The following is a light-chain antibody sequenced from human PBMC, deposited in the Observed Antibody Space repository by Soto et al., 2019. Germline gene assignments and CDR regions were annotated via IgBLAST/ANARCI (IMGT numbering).Light chain of an antibody. Sequence: IVLTHSPGTLSLSPCERATLSFRSSQSVSNNYLAWYQQKPGQAPKLLIHDASSRATGIPDRFSGGGSGTDFILTISRLEPEDFAVYYCQQFSSYPLNFGRGTKVDI. V-gene: IGKV3-20*01. CDR2: DAS. J-gene: IGKJ4*01. CDR3: QQFSSYPLN. CDR1: QSVSNNY.